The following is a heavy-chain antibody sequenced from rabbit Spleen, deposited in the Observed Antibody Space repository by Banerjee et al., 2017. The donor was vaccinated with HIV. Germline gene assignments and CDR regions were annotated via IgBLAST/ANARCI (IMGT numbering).Heavy chain of an antibody. V-gene: IGHV1S40*01. CDR2: IHGGSINNI. CDR3: ARFYAGYGDFGYAAM. D-gene: IGHD7-1*01. J-gene: IGHJ4*01. CDR1: GFALRAGHN. Sequence: QALEECGGDLVKPGASLKLTCTASGFALRAGHNVCWVRQVPGKGVEWIACIHGGSINNIYYASWAKGRFTISKTSSTTVTLQMTSLTAADTASYFCARFYAGYGDFGYAAMWGQGTLVTVS.